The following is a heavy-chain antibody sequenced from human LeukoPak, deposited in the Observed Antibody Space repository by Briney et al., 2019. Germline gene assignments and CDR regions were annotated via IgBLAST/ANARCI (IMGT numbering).Heavy chain of an antibody. Sequence: GGSLRLSCAASGFTFSSYSMNWVRQAPGKGLEWVSSISSSSSYIYYADSAKGRFTISRDNAKNSLYLQMNSLRAEDTAVYYCARLAAIAAAGKGNWFDPWGQGTLVTVSS. CDR3: ARLAAIAAAGKGNWFDP. CDR2: ISSSSSYI. J-gene: IGHJ5*02. D-gene: IGHD6-13*01. V-gene: IGHV3-21*04. CDR1: GFTFSSYS.